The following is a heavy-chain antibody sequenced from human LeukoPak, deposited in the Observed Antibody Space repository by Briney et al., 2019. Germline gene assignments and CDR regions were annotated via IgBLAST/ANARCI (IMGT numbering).Heavy chain of an antibody. CDR3: AKMILSSIVGTSAFDY. CDR2: ISYDGSNK. CDR1: GFTFSSYG. D-gene: IGHD1-26*01. V-gene: IGHV3-30*18. J-gene: IGHJ4*02. Sequence: GGSLRLSCAASGFTFSSYGMHWVRQAPGKGLEWVAVISYDGSNKYYADSVKDRFTISRDNSKNTLYLQMNSLRAEDTAVYYCAKMILSSIVGTSAFDYWGQGTLVTVSS.